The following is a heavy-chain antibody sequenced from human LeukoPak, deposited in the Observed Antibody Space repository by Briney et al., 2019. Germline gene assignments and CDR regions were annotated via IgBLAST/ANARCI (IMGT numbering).Heavy chain of an antibody. CDR3: ARSTPYDFWSGSNSDY. CDR2: ISSSSSTI. Sequence: GGSLRLSCAASGFTFSSYSMNWVRQAPGKGLEWVSYISSSSSTIYYADSVKGRFTISRDNAKNSLYLQMNSLRAEDTAVYYCARSTPYDFWSGSNSDYWGQGTLVTVSS. J-gene: IGHJ4*02. CDR1: GFTFSSYS. V-gene: IGHV3-48*01. D-gene: IGHD3-3*01.